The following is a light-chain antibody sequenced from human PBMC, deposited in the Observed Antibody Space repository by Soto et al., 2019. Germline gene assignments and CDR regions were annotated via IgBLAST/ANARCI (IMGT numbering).Light chain of an antibody. CDR1: SSDVGGYNY. J-gene: IGLJ1*01. V-gene: IGLV2-8*01. CDR2: EVT. CDR3: CSYGGNDNYV. Sequence: QSVLTQPPSASGSPGQAVAISCPGTSSDVGGYNYVYWYQQHPGKAPKLPIYEVTKRPSGVPDRFSGSKSGNTASLTVSGLQAEDEADYYCCSYGGNDNYVFGTGTKVTVL.